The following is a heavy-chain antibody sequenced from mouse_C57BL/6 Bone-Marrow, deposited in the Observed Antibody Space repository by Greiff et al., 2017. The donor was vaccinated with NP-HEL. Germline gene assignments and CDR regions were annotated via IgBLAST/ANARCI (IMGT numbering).Heavy chain of an antibody. D-gene: IGHD3-2*02. Sequence: QVHVKQSGPGLVQPSQSLSITCTVSGFSLTSYGVHWVRQSPGKGLEWLGVIWRGGSTDYNAAFMSRLSITKDNSKSQVFFKMNSLQADDTAIYYCAKNVSPDSSGYDYFDYWGQGTTLTVSS. CDR2: IWRGGST. V-gene: IGHV2-5*01. J-gene: IGHJ2*01. CDR3: AKNVSPDSSGYDYFDY. CDR1: GFSLTSYG.